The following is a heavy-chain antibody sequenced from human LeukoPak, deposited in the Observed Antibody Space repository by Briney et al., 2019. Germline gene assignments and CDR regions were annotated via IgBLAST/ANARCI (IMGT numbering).Heavy chain of an antibody. CDR2: ISSSISYI. Sequence: PGGSLRLSCAASGFTSISYSLNWVRPAPGKGLEWVSSISSSISYIYYADSVKGRFTISRDSAKNSLYLQMNSLRDEDTAVYYCARVPGYSSGWYISYYYYYYMDVWGKGTTVTVSS. CDR3: ARVPGYSSGWYISYYYYYYMDV. CDR1: GFTSISYS. V-gene: IGHV3-21*01. D-gene: IGHD6-19*01. J-gene: IGHJ6*03.